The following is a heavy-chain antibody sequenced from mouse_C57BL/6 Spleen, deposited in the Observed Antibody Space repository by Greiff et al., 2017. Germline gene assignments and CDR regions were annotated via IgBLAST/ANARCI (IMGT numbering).Heavy chain of an antibody. CDR2: IYPRSGNT. CDR3: ARSGDGKDAMDY. CDR1: GYTFTSYG. D-gene: IGHD2-1*01. J-gene: IGHJ4*01. V-gene: IGHV1-81*01. Sequence: VQLQQSGAELARPGASVKLSCKASGYTFTSYGISWVKQRTGQGLEWIGEIYPRSGNTYYNEKFKGKATLTEDKSSSTAYMELRRLASEDSAVYFSARSGDGKDAMDYWGQGTSVTVSS.